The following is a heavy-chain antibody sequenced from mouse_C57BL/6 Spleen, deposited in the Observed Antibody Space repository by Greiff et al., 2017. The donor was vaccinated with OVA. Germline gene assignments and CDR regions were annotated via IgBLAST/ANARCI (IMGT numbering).Heavy chain of an antibody. V-gene: IGHV1-82*01. J-gene: IGHJ2*01. Sequence: VQLQQSGPELVKPGASVKISCKASGYAFSSSWMNWVKQRPGKGLEWIGRIYPGDGDTNYNGKFKGKATLTADKSSSTAYMQLSSLTSEDSAVYFCAGEGNYFDYWGQGTTLTVSS. CDR2: IYPGDGDT. CDR1: GYAFSSSW. D-gene: IGHD2-14*01. CDR3: AGEGNYFDY.